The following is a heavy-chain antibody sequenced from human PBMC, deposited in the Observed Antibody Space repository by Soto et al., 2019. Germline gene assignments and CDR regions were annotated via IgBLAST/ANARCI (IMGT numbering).Heavy chain of an antibody. CDR1: GGSISDYY. CDR3: ARERGEWFGDLLPHGWFAP. J-gene: IGHJ5*02. Sequence: SETLSLTCTVSGGSISDYYWSWIRQPPGKGLEWIGYILYTGYTNYNPSLKSRITISIDTSRNQFSLRLSSVTAADTAVYYCARERGEWFGDLLPHGWFAPWGRATLVIGSA. D-gene: IGHD3-10*01. V-gene: IGHV4-59*01. CDR2: ILYTGYT.